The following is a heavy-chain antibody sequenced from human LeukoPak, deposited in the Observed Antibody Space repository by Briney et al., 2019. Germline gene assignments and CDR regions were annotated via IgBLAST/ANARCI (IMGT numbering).Heavy chain of an antibody. V-gene: IGHV4-39*01. J-gene: IGHJ4*02. CDR1: GXSISSGSYY. Sequence: SETLPLTCTVSGXSISSGSYYWGWVRQPPGKGLEWIGNISYSGTTYYNLSLKSRVTLSVDTSKNQFSLKLSSVTAADTALYYCARHLRGGSIWFDYWGQGTLVTVSS. D-gene: IGHD6-13*01. CDR3: ARHLRGGSIWFDY. CDR2: ISYSGTT.